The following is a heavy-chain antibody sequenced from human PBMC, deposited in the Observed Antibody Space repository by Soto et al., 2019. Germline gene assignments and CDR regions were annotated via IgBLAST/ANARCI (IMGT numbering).Heavy chain of an antibody. CDR2: ISGSGDST. J-gene: IGHJ6*02. D-gene: IGHD4-17*01. V-gene: IGHV3-23*01. CDR3: AKDRDYGDYAADYGMDV. Sequence: PGGSLRLSCAASGFTFSTYAMNWVRQAPGKGLEWVSGISGSGDSTYYADSVRGRFTISRDNSKNTLYLQMNSLRAEDTAVYYCAKDRDYGDYAADYGMDVWGQGTTVTVSS. CDR1: GFTFSTYA.